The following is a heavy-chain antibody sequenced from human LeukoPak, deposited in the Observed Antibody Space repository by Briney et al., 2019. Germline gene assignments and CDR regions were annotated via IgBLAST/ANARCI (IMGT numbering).Heavy chain of an antibody. Sequence: SETLSLTCAVYGGSFSGYYWSWICQPPGKGLEWIGEINHSGSTNYNPSLKSRVTISVDTSKNQFSLKLSSVTAADTAVYHCARGTYYYDSSGYYSDYWGQRTLVTVSS. J-gene: IGHJ4*02. CDR3: ARGTYYYDSSGYYSDY. V-gene: IGHV4-34*01. CDR1: GGSFSGYY. D-gene: IGHD3-22*01. CDR2: INHSGST.